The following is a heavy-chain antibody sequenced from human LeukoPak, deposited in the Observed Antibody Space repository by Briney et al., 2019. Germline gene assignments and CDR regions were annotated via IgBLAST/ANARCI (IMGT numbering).Heavy chain of an antibody. CDR2: IYTSGST. D-gene: IGHD3-3*01. Sequence: SETLSLTXTVSGGSISSYYWSWIRQPAGKGVEWIGRIYTSGSTNYNPSLKSRVTMSVDTSKNQFSLKLSSVTAADTAVYYCARERQYYDFWSGYDGRYYFDYWGQGTLVTVSS. J-gene: IGHJ4*02. V-gene: IGHV4-4*07. CDR3: ARERQYYDFWSGYDGRYYFDY. CDR1: GGSISSYY.